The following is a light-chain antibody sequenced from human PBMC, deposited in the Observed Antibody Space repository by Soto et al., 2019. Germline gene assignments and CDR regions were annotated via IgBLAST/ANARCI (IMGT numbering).Light chain of an antibody. CDR2: DVS. Sequence: QSALTQPRSVSGSPGQSVTISCTGTSSDVGGYTHVSWYQQHPGKAPKLMIYDVSKRPSGVPDRFSGSKSGNTASLTISGLLAEDEADYYCCSYAGSFTWVFGGGTKVTVL. V-gene: IGLV2-11*01. CDR3: CSYAGSFTWV. CDR1: SSDVGGYTH. J-gene: IGLJ3*02.